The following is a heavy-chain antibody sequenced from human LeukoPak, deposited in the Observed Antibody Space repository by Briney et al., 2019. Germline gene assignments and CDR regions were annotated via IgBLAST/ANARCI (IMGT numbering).Heavy chain of an antibody. CDR3: ARALTLYSYGQRY. CDR1: GFTFSSYA. D-gene: IGHD5-18*01. V-gene: IGHV3-21*01. J-gene: IGHJ4*02. CDR2: ISSSSSYI. Sequence: GGSLRLSCAASGFTFSSYAMSWVRQAPGKGLEWVSSISSSSSYIYYADSVKGRFTISRDNAKNSLYLQMNSLRAEDTAVYYCARALTLYSYGQRYWGQGTLVTVSS.